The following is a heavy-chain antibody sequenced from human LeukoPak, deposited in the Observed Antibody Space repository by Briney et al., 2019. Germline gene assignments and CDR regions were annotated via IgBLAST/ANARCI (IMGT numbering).Heavy chain of an antibody. CDR3: AKISLAALFGY. CDR2: ISGSGGST. V-gene: IGHV3-23*01. Sequence: GGSLRLSCAASGFTFSSYAMSWVRKAPGKGLEWVSAISGSGGSTYYADSVKGRFTISRDNSKNTLYLQMNSLRAEDTAVYYCAKISLAALFGYWGQGTLVTVSS. D-gene: IGHD3-3*02. CDR1: GFTFSSYA. J-gene: IGHJ4*02.